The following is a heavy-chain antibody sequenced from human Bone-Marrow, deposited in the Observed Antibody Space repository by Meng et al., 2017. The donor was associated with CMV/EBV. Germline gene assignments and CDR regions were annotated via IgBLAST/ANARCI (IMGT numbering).Heavy chain of an antibody. CDR2: INHGGSP. Sequence: GSLGLSSAVYGGSFRGYYWTWIRQPPGKGLEWIGEINHGGSPNYNPSLESRVTISQDTSKNQFFLKLNSVTAADTAVYYCARGGLQFLEWFRSLYYWGQGTLVTVSS. V-gene: IGHV4-34*01. CDR3: ARGGLQFLEWFRSLYY. D-gene: IGHD3-3*01. J-gene: IGHJ4*02. CDR1: GGSFRGYY.